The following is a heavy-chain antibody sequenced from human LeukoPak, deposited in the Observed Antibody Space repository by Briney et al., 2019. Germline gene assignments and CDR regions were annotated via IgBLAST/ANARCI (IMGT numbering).Heavy chain of an antibody. J-gene: IGHJ6*02. D-gene: IGHD4-17*01. CDR1: GFTFSSYA. CDR2: ISGSGGST. V-gene: IGHV3-23*01. CDR3: TCRGGGTVTTVMDYYYGMDV. Sequence: GGSLRLSCAASGFTFSSYAMSWVRQAPGKGLEWVSAISGSGGSTYYADSVKGRFTISRDDSKNTAYLQMNSLKTEDTAVYYCTCRGGGTVTTVMDYYYGMDVWGQGTTVTVSS.